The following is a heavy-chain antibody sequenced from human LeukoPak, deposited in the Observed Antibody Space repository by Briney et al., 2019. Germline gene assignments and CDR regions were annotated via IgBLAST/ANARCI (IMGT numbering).Heavy chain of an antibody. D-gene: IGHD3-22*01. J-gene: IGHJ4*02. CDR3: ARASYSYDINGWVPFDY. CDR1: GNSISSGDNY. CDR2: IYTSGST. V-gene: IGHV4-61*02. Sequence: SETLSLTCTVSGNSISSGDNYWSWIRQPAGKGLEWIGRIYTSGSTNYNPSLKSRVTISEDTSKNKFSLRLSSVTAADTAVYYCARASYSYDINGWVPFDYWGQGTLVTVSS.